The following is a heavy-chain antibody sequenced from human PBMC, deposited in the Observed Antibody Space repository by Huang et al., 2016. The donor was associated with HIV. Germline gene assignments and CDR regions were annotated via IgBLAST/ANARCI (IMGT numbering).Heavy chain of an antibody. Sequence: EVQLWESGGTLVQPGGSLRLCCGASGFTFSNYAMRWVRQAAGKGLEWVSFISGSSGTIYYADSVKGRLTISRDNVKKTVYLQMNSLRVEDAAVYYCAKDRGDGYSGYDYDYWGQGTLVTVSS. CDR1: GFTFSNYA. CDR2: ISGSSGTI. V-gene: IGHV3-23*01. CDR3: AKDRGDGYSGYDYDY. D-gene: IGHD5-12*01. J-gene: IGHJ4*02.